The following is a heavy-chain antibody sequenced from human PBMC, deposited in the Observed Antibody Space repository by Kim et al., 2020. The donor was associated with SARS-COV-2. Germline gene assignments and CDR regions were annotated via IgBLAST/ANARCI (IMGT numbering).Heavy chain of an antibody. D-gene: IGHD4-17*01. Sequence: GGTLRLSCAASGFTFDDYAMHWVRQAPGKGLEWVSGISWNSGSIGYADSVKGRFTISRDNAKNSLYLQMNSLRAEDTALYYCAKDAYGDYGNWFDPWGQG. CDR3: AKDAYGDYGNWFDP. J-gene: IGHJ5*02. CDR2: ISWNSGSI. V-gene: IGHV3-9*01. CDR1: GFTFDDYA.